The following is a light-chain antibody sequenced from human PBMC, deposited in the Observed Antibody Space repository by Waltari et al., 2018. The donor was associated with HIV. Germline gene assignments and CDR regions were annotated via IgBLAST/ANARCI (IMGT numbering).Light chain of an antibody. J-gene: IGKJ1*01. CDR2: DAS. CDR1: QSVSSY. V-gene: IGKV3-11*01. Sequence: EIVLPQSPATLSLSPGVRATLSCRASQSVSSYLAWYQQKPGQAPRLLIYDASNRATGIPARFSGSGSGTDFTLTISSLEPEDFAVYYCQQRSNWPSKTFGQGTKVEIK. CDR3: QQRSNWPSKT.